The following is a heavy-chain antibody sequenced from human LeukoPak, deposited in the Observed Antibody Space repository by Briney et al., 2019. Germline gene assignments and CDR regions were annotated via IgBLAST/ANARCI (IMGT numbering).Heavy chain of an antibody. V-gene: IGHV4-59*08. J-gene: IGHJ4*02. Sequence: SETLSLTCTVSGGSISSYYWSWIRQPPGKGLEWIGYIYYSGSTNYNPSLKSRITISVDTSKNQFSLKLSSVTAADTAVYYCARHLSLSSSWYEFDYWGQGTLVTVSS. CDR2: IYYSGST. CDR3: ARHLSLSSSWYEFDY. CDR1: GGSISSYY. D-gene: IGHD6-13*01.